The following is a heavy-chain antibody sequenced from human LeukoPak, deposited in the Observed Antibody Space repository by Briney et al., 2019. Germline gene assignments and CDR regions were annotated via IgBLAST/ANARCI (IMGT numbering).Heavy chain of an antibody. Sequence: PGGSLRLSCAASGFTFSSYGMHWVRQAPGKGLEWVAFIRYDGSNKYYADALKGRFSISRDNSKNVVYLQMNSLRPEDTAVYYCAKGSYSGYDYGPGDYWGQGTLVTVSS. V-gene: IGHV3-30*02. J-gene: IGHJ4*02. D-gene: IGHD5-12*01. CDR3: AKGSYSGYDYGPGDY. CDR1: GFTFSSYG. CDR2: IRYDGSNK.